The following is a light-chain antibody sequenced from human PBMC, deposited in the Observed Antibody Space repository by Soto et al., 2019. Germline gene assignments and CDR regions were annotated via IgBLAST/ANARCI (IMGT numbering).Light chain of an antibody. CDR3: QQYSAGPLT. J-gene: IGKJ4*01. V-gene: IGKV3-15*01. CDR2: GAS. Sequence: EIVMTQSPATLSVSPGERATLFCRASQTVSSIFLAWYQQKPGQAPRLLIHGASTRATGIPARFSGSRSGTEFTLTIISLPSEDFAVYYCQQYSAGPLTFGGGTKVEIK. CDR1: QTVSSI.